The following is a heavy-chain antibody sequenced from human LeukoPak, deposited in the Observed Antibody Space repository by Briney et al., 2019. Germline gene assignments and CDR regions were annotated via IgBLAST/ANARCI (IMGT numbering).Heavy chain of an antibody. CDR3: ARPNTGVRSAFDI. CDR1: GYSFSTYW. D-gene: IGHD3-10*01. CDR2: IYPGDSDT. Sequence: GESLKISCKGSGYSFSTYWIGWVRHMPGKGLEWMGIIYPGDSDTRYSPSFQGQVSISVDKSISTAYLQWSSLKASDTVMYYCARPNTGVRSAFDIWGQGTMVTVSS. J-gene: IGHJ3*02. V-gene: IGHV5-51*01.